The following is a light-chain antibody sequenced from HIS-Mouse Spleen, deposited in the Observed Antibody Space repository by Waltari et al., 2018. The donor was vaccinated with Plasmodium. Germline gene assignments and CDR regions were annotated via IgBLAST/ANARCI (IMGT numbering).Light chain of an antibody. CDR1: VLPKQC. CDR2: KGI. J-gene: IGLJ3*02. CDR3: QSADSSGTYWV. V-gene: IGLV3-25*03. Sequence: SYELTQPPSVSVSPGQTHRITCPGAVLPKQCAYWYQQKPGQAPVLVIYKGIERPSGIPERFSGASSGTTVTLTISGVQAEDEADYYCQSADSSGTYWVFGGGTKLTVL.